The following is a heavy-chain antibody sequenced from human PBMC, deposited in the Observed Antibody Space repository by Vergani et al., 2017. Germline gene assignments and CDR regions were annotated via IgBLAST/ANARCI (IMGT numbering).Heavy chain of an antibody. Sequence: EVQLVESGGGLVQPGGSLRLSCEASGFTFSNSWMSWVRQAPGKGLEWVANINQDGSESYYVDSVKGRFTISRDNAKNSLYLQMNSLSAEDTAVYYCARELVAGTKEIDYWGQGTLVTVSS. J-gene: IGHJ4*02. D-gene: IGHD6-19*01. CDR1: GFTFSNSW. CDR3: ARELVAGTKEIDY. CDR2: INQDGSES. V-gene: IGHV3-7*01.